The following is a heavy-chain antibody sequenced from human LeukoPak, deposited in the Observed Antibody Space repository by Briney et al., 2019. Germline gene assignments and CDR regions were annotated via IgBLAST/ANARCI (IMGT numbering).Heavy chain of an antibody. CDR1: GFTFSSYS. V-gene: IGHV3-21*01. CDR3: AREGTYGRYFDY. CDR2: ISSSSSYI. D-gene: IGHD3-10*01. J-gene: IGHJ4*02. Sequence: GGSLRLSCAASGFTFSSYSMNWVRQAPGKGLEWVSSISSSSSYIYYADSVKGRFTISRDNAKNSLYLQMNSLRAEDTAIYYCAREGTYGRYFDYWGQGTLVTVSS.